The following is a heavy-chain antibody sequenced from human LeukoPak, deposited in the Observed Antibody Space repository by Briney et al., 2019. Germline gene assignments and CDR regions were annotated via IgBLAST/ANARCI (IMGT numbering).Heavy chain of an antibody. J-gene: IGHJ4*02. CDR2: IYSGGST. D-gene: IGHD3-3*01. CDR3: ARALFWSGFFDY. V-gene: IGHV3-66*02. Sequence: GGSLRLSCAASGFTVSSNYMSWVRQAPGKGLEWVSIIYSGGSTYYADSVKGRFTISRDNSKNTLYLQMNSLRVEDTAVYYCARALFWSGFFDYWGQGTLVTVSS. CDR1: GFTVSSNY.